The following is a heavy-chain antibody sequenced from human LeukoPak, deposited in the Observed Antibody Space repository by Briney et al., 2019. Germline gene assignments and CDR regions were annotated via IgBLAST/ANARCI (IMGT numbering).Heavy chain of an antibody. CDR1: GGSISSIHYY. D-gene: IGHD4-23*01. V-gene: IGHV4-30-4*01. CDR3: ARESTVITGQGRIFTGNYHGMDV. J-gene: IGHJ6*02. CDR2: IYYSGST. Sequence: PSETLSLTCTVSGGSISSIHYYWSWIRQPSGKGLEWIGYIYYSGSTYYNPSLQSRVTISVDTSKNQFSLKLRSVTAADTAEYYCARESTVITGQGRIFTGNYHGMDVWGHGTTVIVSS.